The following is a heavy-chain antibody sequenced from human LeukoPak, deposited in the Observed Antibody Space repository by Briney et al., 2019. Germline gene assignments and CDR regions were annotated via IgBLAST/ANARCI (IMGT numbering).Heavy chain of an antibody. CDR1: GFTSSAFW. J-gene: IGHJ6*04. CDR3: ATFSVVVPGGLIL. CDR2: IKKDGSEK. V-gene: IGHV3-7*02. Sequence: GGSLRLSCVASGFTSSAFWMCWVCRPPGKGLERVANIKKDGSEKEYVDSVKGRFSIFRDNAKNSEFLQMNSLRADGTAVYYCATFSVVVPGGLILWGKGTTVIVSS. D-gene: IGHD2-2*01.